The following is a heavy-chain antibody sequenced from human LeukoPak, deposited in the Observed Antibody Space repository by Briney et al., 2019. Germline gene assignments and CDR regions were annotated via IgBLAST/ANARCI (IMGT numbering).Heavy chain of an antibody. V-gene: IGHV1-8*01. CDR2: MNPNSGNT. J-gene: IGHJ5*02. Sequence: ASVKVSCKASGYTFTSYDINWVRQAPGQGLEWMEWMNPNSGNTGYAQKFQGRVTMTRNTSISTAYMELSSLRSEDTAVYYCRLGSGSYYNGGAGFDPWGQGTLVTVSS. CDR1: GYTFTSYD. D-gene: IGHD3-10*01. CDR3: RLGSGSYYNGGAGFDP.